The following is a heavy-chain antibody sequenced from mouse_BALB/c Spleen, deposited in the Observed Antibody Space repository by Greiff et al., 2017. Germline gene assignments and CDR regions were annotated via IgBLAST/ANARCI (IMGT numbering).Heavy chain of an antibody. J-gene: IGHJ4*01. CDR2: ISSGGSYT. D-gene: IGHD1-2*01. CDR3: ARGLRLHAIDY. V-gene: IGHV5-9-4*01. Sequence: EVKLVESGGGLVKPGGSLKLSCAASGFTFSSYAMSWVRQSPEKRLEWVAEISSGGSYTYYPDSVKGRFTISRDNAKNTLYLQMSSLRSEDTAMYYCARGLRLHAIDYWGQGTSVTVSS. CDR1: GFTFSSYA.